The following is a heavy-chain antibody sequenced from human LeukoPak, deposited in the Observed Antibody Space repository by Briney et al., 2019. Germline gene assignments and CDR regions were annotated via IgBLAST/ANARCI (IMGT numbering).Heavy chain of an antibody. Sequence: SVKVSCKASGGTFSSYAISWVRQAPGQGLEWMGGIIPIFGTANYAQKFQGRVTITADESTSTAYMELSSLRSEDTAVYYCARPSSGWYEPYYYGMDVWGQGTLVTVSS. D-gene: IGHD6-19*01. J-gene: IGHJ6*02. CDR2: IIPIFGTA. CDR3: ARPSSGWYEPYYYGMDV. V-gene: IGHV1-69*13. CDR1: GGTFSSYA.